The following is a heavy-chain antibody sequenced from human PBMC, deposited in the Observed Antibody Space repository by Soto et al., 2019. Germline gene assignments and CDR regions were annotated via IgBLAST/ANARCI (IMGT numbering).Heavy chain of an antibody. CDR3: ARVGRAGGATEY. J-gene: IGHJ4*02. CDR1: GGTFSSYT. Sequence: QVQLVQSGAEVKKPGSSVKVSCKASGGTFSSYTISWVRQAPGQGLEWMGRIIPILGIANYAQKFQGRVTITADKSTSTAYMELRSLRSEDTAVYYCARVGRAGGATEYWGQGTLVTVSS. D-gene: IGHD5-12*01. V-gene: IGHV1-69*02. CDR2: IIPILGIA.